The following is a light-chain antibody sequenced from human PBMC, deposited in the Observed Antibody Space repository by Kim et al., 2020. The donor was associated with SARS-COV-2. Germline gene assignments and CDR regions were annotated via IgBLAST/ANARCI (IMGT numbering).Light chain of an antibody. Sequence: ASVGDRVTITCRASQCISNYLAWYQQKPWKLPNLLIYAASTFQSGVPSRFSGSGSGTDFTLTISSLQPEDVATYYCQKYNSAPWTFVQGTKVDIK. V-gene: IGKV1-27*01. J-gene: IGKJ1*01. CDR1: QCISNY. CDR2: AAS. CDR3: QKYNSAPWT.